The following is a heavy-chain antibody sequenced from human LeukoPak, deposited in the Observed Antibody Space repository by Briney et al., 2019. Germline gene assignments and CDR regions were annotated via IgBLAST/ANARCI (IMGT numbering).Heavy chain of an antibody. Sequence: SETLSLTCAVSGGSISSGGYSWSWIRQPPGKGLEWIGYIYYSGNTYYNPSLKSRVTISVDTSKNQFSLKLSSVTAADTAVYYCARDGYLAVDYWGQGTLVTVSS. J-gene: IGHJ4*02. D-gene: IGHD2-2*03. CDR2: IYYSGNT. CDR1: GGSISSGGYS. V-gene: IGHV4-30-4*07. CDR3: ARDGYLAVDY.